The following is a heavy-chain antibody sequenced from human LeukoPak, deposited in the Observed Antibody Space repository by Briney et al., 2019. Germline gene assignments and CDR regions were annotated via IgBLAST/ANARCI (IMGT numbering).Heavy chain of an antibody. CDR2: IKSKTDGGTT. V-gene: IGHV3-15*01. CDR3: TTGGITMVRGVVY. D-gene: IGHD3-10*01. Sequence: GGSLRLSCAASGFTFSNAWMSWVRQAPGKGLDWVGRIKSKTDGGTTDYAAPVKGRFTISRDDSKNTLYLQMTSLKTEDTAVYYCTTGGITMVRGVVYWGQGTLVTVSS. J-gene: IGHJ4*02. CDR1: GFTFSNAW.